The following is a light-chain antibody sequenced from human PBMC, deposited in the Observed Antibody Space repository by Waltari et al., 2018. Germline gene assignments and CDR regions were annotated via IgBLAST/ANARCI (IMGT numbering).Light chain of an antibody. Sequence: QSVLTQPPSVSEAPRQRVTISCSGGSSNIENNAVYWYQQLPGKAPKLLIYYNDLLPSGVSDRFSGSKSGTSVSLAISGLQSEDEADYYCATWDDSLNGWVFGGGTKLTVL. J-gene: IGLJ3*02. CDR1: SSNIENNA. V-gene: IGLV1-36*01. CDR3: ATWDDSLNGWV. CDR2: YND.